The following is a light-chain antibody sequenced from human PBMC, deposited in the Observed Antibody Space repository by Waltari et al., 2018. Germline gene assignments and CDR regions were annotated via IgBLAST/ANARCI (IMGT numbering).Light chain of an antibody. CDR1: QGIRNY. CDR2: DAS. V-gene: IGKV1-16*02. J-gene: IGKJ5*01. CDR3: QQYHSFPIT. Sequence: DIQMTQSPSSLSASVGDRVTITCRASQGIRNYLAWSQQKPGKAPKSLIYDASSLQSGVSSKFSGSGFGTDFTLTISSLQPEYFATYYCQQYHSFPITFGQGTRLEIK.